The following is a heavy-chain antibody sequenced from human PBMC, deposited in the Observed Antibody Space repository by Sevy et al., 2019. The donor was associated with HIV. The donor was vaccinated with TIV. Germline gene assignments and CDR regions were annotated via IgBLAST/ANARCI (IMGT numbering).Heavy chain of an antibody. D-gene: IGHD6-19*01. J-gene: IGHJ4*02. Sequence: AGSLRLSCAASGFTFSSYSMNWVRQAPGKGLEWVSSISSSSSYIYYADSVKGRFTISRDNAKNSLYLQMNSLRAEDTAVYYCARYIAVAGTSGIDYWGQGTLVTVSS. CDR1: GFTFSSYS. V-gene: IGHV3-21*01. CDR2: ISSSSSYI. CDR3: ARYIAVAGTSGIDY.